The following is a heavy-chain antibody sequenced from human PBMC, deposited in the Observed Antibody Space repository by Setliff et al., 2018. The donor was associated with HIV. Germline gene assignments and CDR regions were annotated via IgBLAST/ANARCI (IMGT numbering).Heavy chain of an antibody. CDR3: ARDVYHRGPDF. D-gene: IGHD3-16*01. CDR2: INHSGST. V-gene: IGHV4-34*01. J-gene: IGHJ4*02. CDR1: GGSFSGYY. Sequence: SSETLSLTCAVYGGSFSGYYWSWIRQPPGKGLEWIGEINHSGSTNYNPSLKSRVTISVDTSKNQFSLKLSSVTAADTAVYYCARDVYHRGPDFWGQGTLVTVSS.